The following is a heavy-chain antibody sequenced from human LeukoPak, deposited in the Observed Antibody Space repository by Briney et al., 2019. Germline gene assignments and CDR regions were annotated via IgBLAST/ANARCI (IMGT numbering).Heavy chain of an antibody. CDR3: ARAGGIRTAALDLDY. V-gene: IGHV4-59*01. CDR2: LYYSGSA. D-gene: IGHD6-25*01. Sequence: SETLSLTCTDSGGSISDYSWSWIRQPPGKGLEWIGNLYYSGSANHNPSLKSRVTISSDTSKNQFSLKLTSVTAADTAVYYCARAGGIRTAALDLDYWGQGTLVTVSS. J-gene: IGHJ4*02. CDR1: GGSISDYS.